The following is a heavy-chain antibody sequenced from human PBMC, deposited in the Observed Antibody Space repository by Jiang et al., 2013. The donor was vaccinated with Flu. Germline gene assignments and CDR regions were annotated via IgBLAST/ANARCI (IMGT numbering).Heavy chain of an antibody. CDR3: ARFGGDYYFDY. J-gene: IGHJ4*02. Sequence: SGAEVKKPGSSVKVSCTATGGTLSRFGITWVRQALGQGLEWMGGIIPHSGTAYFAQKFQGRVTITADESTATAHMELSSLRPEDTAVYYCARFGGDYYFDYWGQGTLVTVAS. CDR1: GGTLSRFG. D-gene: IGHD4-17*01. V-gene: IGHV1-69*01. CDR2: IIPHSGTA.